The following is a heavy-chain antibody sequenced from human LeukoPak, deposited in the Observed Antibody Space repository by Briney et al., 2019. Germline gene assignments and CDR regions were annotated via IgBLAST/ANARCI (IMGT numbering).Heavy chain of an antibody. CDR2: FFYSGSS. Sequence: SETLSLTCTVSGGSISSYYWNWIRQPPGKGLEWIGYFFYSGSSNYNPSLKSRVTISVDTSKNQVSLNLSSVTAADTAVYYCARLQLQWLGDAFDIWGQGTMVTVSP. V-gene: IGHV4-59*13. CDR1: GGSISSYY. D-gene: IGHD6-19*01. J-gene: IGHJ3*02. CDR3: ARLQLQWLGDAFDI.